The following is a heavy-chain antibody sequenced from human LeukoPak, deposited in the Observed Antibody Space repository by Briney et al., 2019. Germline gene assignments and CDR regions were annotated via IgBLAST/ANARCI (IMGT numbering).Heavy chain of an antibody. D-gene: IGHD2/OR15-2a*01. CDR3: ARGTRLLPFFDY. Sequence: PGGSLRLSCAASGFTVSSNYMSWVRQAPGKGLEWVSVIYSGGSTSYADSVKGRFTISRGNSKNPLYLQMNSLRVEDTAVYYCARGTRLLPFFDYWGQGTLVTVSS. V-gene: IGHV3-66*01. CDR1: GFTVSSNY. CDR2: IYSGGST. J-gene: IGHJ4*02.